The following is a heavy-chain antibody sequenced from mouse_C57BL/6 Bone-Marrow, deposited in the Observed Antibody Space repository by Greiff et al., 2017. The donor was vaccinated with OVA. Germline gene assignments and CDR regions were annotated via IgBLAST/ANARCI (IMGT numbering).Heavy chain of an antibody. V-gene: IGHV1-26*01. J-gene: IGHJ2*01. CDR3: ARWAFYYGSSGYFDY. CDR2: INPNNGGT. CDR1: GYTFTDYY. D-gene: IGHD1-1*01. Sequence: VQLQQSGPELVKPGASVKISCKASGYTFTDYYMNWVKQSHGKSLEWIGDINPNNGGTSYNQKFKGKATLTVDKSSSTAYMELRSLTSEDSAVYYCARWAFYYGSSGYFDYWGQGTTLTVSS.